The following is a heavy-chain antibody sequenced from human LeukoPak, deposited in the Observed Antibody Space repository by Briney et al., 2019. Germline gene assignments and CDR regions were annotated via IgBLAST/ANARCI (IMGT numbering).Heavy chain of an antibody. V-gene: IGHV3-21*01. J-gene: IGHJ4*02. CDR2: ISGSSSYV. CDR1: GFTFNTYT. D-gene: IGHD4-17*01. CDR3: ARHDFRDYKGVGY. Sequence: PGGSLRLSCATSGFTFNTYTMNWVRQAPGKGLEWVSSISGSSSYVYYADSVKGRFTISRDNAKNSLYLQMNSLRAEDTAVYYCARHDFRDYKGVGYWGRGTLVTVSS.